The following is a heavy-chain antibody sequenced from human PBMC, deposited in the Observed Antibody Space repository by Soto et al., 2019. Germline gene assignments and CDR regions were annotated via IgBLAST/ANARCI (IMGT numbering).Heavy chain of an antibody. V-gene: IGHV1-3*01. CDR3: ARGLAAAGA. D-gene: IGHD6-13*01. CDR1: GYTFTHYA. CDR2: INAGSGNT. J-gene: IGHJ5*02. Sequence: QVQLVQSGAEAKKPGASVKVSCTASGYTFTHYAIHWVRHAPGQRLEWMGFINAGSGNTKYSQTFQGRLTFTKDTSASTAYMDLSSLRSEDTAIYYCARGLAAAGAWGQGTLVTVSS.